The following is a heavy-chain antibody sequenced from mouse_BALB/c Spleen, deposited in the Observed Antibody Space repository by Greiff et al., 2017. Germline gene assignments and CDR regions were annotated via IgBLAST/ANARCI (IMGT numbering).Heavy chain of an antibody. J-gene: IGHJ3*01. V-gene: IGHV3-6*02. CDR3: ARGGNYVAWFAY. CDR2: ISYDGSN. CDR1: GYSITSGYY. Sequence: EVQLVESGPGLVKPSQSLSLTCSVTGYSITSGYYWTWIRQFPGNKLEWMGYISYDGSNNYNPSLKNRISITSDTSKNQFFLKLNSVTTEDTATYYCARGGNYVAWFAYWGQGTLVTVSA. D-gene: IGHD2-1*01.